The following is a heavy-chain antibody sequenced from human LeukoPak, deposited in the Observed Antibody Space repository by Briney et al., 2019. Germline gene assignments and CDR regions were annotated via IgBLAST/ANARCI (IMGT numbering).Heavy chain of an antibody. V-gene: IGHV3-30*04. Sequence: PGGSLRLSCAASGFTFSSYAMHWVRQAPGKGLEWVALISYDGTNKYYADSVKGRFTISRDNSKNTLYLQMNSLRAEDTAVYYCAKDRCYGSGGFDYWGQGTLVTVSS. CDR1: GFTFSSYA. D-gene: IGHD3-10*01. J-gene: IGHJ4*02. CDR2: ISYDGTNK. CDR3: AKDRCYGSGGFDY.